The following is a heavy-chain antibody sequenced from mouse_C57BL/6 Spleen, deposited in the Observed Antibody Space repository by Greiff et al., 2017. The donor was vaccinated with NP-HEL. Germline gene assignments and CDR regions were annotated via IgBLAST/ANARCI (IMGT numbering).Heavy chain of an antibody. J-gene: IGHJ3*01. Sequence: QVHVKQSGPELVKPGASVKLSCKASGYTFTSYDINWVKQRPGQGLEWIGWIYPRDGSTKYNEKFKGKATLTVDTSSSTAYMELHSLTSEDSAVYFCARPYYDYDGGLAYWGQGTLVTVSA. V-gene: IGHV1-85*01. CDR3: ARPYYDYDGGLAY. CDR2: IYPRDGST. D-gene: IGHD2-4*01. CDR1: GYTFTSYD.